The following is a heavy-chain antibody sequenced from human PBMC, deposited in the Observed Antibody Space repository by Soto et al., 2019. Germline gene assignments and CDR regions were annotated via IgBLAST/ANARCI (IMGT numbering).Heavy chain of an antibody. V-gene: IGHV3-23*01. Sequence: GGSLRLSCAASGFTFSSYAMSWVRQAPGKGLEWVSAISGGGNTFYADSVKGRFTMSRDNSQNTLYLQMNSLRAEDTAVYYCAREIVGRYFDSWGQGTLVTVSS. CDR1: GFTFSSYA. CDR3: AREIVGRYFDS. D-gene: IGHD1-26*01. J-gene: IGHJ4*02. CDR2: ISGGGNT.